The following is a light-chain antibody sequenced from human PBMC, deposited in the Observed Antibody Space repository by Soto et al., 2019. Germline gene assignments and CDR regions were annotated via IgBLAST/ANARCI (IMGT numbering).Light chain of an antibody. Sequence: QSALTQPPSVSGAPGQRVTISCTGSSSNIGAGYDVYWYQQLPGTAPKLLIYGNSNRPSGVPDRFSGSKSGTSASLAITGLQAEDEADYYCKSYASSLSLVFGGGTKLTVL. CDR3: KSYASSLSLV. V-gene: IGLV1-40*01. J-gene: IGLJ2*01. CDR1: SSNIGAGYD. CDR2: GNS.